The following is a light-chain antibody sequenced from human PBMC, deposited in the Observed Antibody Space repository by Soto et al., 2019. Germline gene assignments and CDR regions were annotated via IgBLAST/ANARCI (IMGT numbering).Light chain of an antibody. CDR1: QSISSY. J-gene: IGKJ2*01. Sequence: DIQMTQSPSSLSASVGDRVTITCRASQSISSYLNWYQQKPGKAPKLLIYAASSLQSGVPSRFSGSGSGTDFTLTISSLQPEDFATYYCQQSYSTPRFGQGTQVDIK. CDR3: QQSYSTPR. CDR2: AAS. V-gene: IGKV1-39*01.